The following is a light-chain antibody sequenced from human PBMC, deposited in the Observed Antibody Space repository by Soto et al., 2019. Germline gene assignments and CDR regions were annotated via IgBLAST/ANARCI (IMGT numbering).Light chain of an antibody. V-gene: IGKV1-39*01. CDR3: QQSYSTLLT. Sequence: DIQMTQSPSSLSASVGDRVTIACRASQSISSYLNWYQHKPGKAPKLLIYAASSLQSGVPSRFSGSGSGTDFILSISSLQPEDFATYSCQQSYSTLLTFGQGTKMEIK. J-gene: IGKJ1*01. CDR1: QSISSY. CDR2: AAS.